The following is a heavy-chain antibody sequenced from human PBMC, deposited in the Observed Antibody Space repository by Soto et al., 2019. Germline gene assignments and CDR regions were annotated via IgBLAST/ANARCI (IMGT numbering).Heavy chain of an antibody. D-gene: IGHD1-26*01. CDR1: GYSFAGYW. J-gene: IGHJ3*01. CDR2: IDPGDSHA. Sequence: GESLKISCKGSGYSFAGYWITWVRQKPGKGLEWMGRIDPGDSHAIYSPSFQGQVTMSADKSISTAYLQWSSLKASDTAMYYCARPYSGGPNDPFDVWGQGTMVTVS. CDR3: ARPYSGGPNDPFDV. V-gene: IGHV5-10-1*04.